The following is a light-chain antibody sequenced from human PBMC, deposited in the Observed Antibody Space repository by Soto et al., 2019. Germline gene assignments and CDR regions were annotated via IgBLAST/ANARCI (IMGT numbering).Light chain of an antibody. V-gene: IGKV1-5*01. J-gene: IGKJ1*01. CDR3: LQYNGYYRT. Sequence: DIQMTLSPSTLSASVGDTVTIACRASQTSSGWLAWYQQRPGKAPNLLIFDASTLESGVPSRFSGSGSGTTFTLTISSLQSDDFATYYCLQYNGYYRTFGQGTKVDI. CDR1: QTSSGW. CDR2: DAS.